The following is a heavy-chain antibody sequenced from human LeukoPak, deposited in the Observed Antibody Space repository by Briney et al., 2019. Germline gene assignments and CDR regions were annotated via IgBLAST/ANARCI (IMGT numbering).Heavy chain of an antibody. CDR2: IYHSGST. CDR3: HLVRGGGYFDY. D-gene: IGHD3-10*01. V-gene: IGHV4-38-2*02. J-gene: IGHJ4*02. CDR1: GYSISSGYY. Sequence: SETLSLTCTVSGYSISSGYYWGWIRQPPGKGLEWIGSIYHSGSTYYNPSLKSRVTISVDTSKNHVSLNLTSVTAADTAVYYCHLVRGGGYFDYWGLGTLVTVSS.